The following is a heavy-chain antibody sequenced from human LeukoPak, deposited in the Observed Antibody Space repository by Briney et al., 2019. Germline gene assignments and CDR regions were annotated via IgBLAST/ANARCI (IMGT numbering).Heavy chain of an antibody. J-gene: IGHJ4*02. V-gene: IGHV1-46*01. CDR1: GYTFTGYY. D-gene: IGHD4-23*01. Sequence: GASVKVSCKASGYTFTGYYMHWVRQAPGQGLEWMGIINPSGDDTTYPQKFQGRVTMTRDTSTSTVYMELSSLRSDDTAVYYCARHDLGGTSPFDYWGQGTLVTVSS. CDR2: INPSGDDT. CDR3: ARHDLGGTSPFDY.